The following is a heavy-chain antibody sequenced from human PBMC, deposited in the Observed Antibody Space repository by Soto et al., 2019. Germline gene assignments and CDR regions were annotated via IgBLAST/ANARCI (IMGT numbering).Heavy chain of an antibody. D-gene: IGHD6-19*01. CDR1: GGSISSYY. J-gene: IGHJ5*02. V-gene: IGHV4-59*01. CDR2: IYYSGST. Sequence: KASETLSLTCTVSGGSISSYYWSWIRQPPGKGLEWIGYIYYSGSTNYNPSLKSRVTISVDTSKNQFSLKLSSVTAADTAVYYCARGVVAGGHNWFDPWGQGTLVTVSS. CDR3: ARGVVAGGHNWFDP.